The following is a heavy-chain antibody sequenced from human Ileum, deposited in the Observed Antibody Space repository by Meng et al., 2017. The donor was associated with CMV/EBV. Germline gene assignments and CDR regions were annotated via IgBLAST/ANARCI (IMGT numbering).Heavy chain of an antibody. Sequence: SETLSLTCNVSGYDITKGFYWGWIRQPPRKGLEWLGSIYQSGKTYDNSSLKSRVTISVDTSKNQFSLEMRSLTAADTAVYYCARATAVDGNFDRWGQGMLVTVYS. CDR2: IYQSGKT. CDR3: ARATAVDGNFDR. CDR1: GYDITKGFY. J-gene: IGHJ4*02. V-gene: IGHV4-38-2*02. D-gene: IGHD6-13*01.